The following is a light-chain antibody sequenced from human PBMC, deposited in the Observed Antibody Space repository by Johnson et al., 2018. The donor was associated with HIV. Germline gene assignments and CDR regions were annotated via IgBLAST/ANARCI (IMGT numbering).Light chain of an antibody. V-gene: IGLV1-51*01. J-gene: IGLJ1*01. CDR1: RSNIGNNY. CDR3: GTWDNSLSVFV. Sequence: QAVLTQPPSVSAAPGQKVTISCSGSRSNIGNNYVSWYQSLPGTAPKLLIYENDRRPSGIPDRFSGSKSGTSATLGITGLQTGDDADYYCGTWDNSLSVFVFGTGTKVTVL. CDR2: END.